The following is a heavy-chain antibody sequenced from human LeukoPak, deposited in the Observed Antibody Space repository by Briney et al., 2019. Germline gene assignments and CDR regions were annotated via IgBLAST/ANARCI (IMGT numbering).Heavy chain of an antibody. J-gene: IGHJ4*02. V-gene: IGHV3-30-3*01. D-gene: IGHD1-14*01. CDR3: ARDLDGTMHDGDY. Sequence: GRSLRLSCAASGFSFTYYAMHWVRQAPGKGLEWVAVISYDGSNKYYADSVKGRFTISRDNSKNTLYLQMNSLRAEDTAVYYCARDLDGTMHDGDYWGQGTLVTVSS. CDR2: ISYDGSNK. CDR1: GFSFTYYA.